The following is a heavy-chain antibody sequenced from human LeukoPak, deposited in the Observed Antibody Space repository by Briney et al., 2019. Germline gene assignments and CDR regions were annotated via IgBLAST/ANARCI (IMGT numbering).Heavy chain of an antibody. CDR3: ARDGGSYCTGNLCYKDGFFDY. V-gene: IGHV3-7*01. D-gene: IGHD2-8*02. CDR2: IKQDGSEK. Sequence: GGSLRLSCAASGFTFSSYWMSWARQAPGKGLEWLANIKQDGSEKYYVDSVKGRFTISRDNAKNSLYLQLNSLRAEDTAVYYCARDGGSYCTGNLCYKDGFFDYWGQGTLVTVSS. CDR1: GFTFSSYW. J-gene: IGHJ4*02.